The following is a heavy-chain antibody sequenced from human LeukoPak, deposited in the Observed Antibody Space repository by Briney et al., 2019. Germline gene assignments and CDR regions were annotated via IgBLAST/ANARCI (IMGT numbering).Heavy chain of an antibody. CDR2: INWNGGSR. CDR1: GFNFDDYV. V-gene: IGHV3-20*04. CDR3: ARWVGSSWYTVRVD. D-gene: IGHD6-13*01. Sequence: GGSLRLSCAASGFNFDDYVMSWVRQAPGKGLEWVSGINWNGGSRGYADSVKGRFTISRDNAKNSLYLQMNSLRAEDTAVYYCARWVGSSWYTVRVDWGQGTLVTVSS. J-gene: IGHJ4*02.